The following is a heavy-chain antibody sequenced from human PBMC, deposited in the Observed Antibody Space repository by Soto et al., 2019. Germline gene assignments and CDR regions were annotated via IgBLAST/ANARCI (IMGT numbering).Heavy chain of an antibody. D-gene: IGHD2-15*01. CDR1: GGPLSSSSYY. V-gene: IGHV4-39*01. J-gene: IGHJ4*02. CDR2: IYYSGST. CDR3: ARHTPAISISDH. Sequence: PSETLSLTCTVSGGPLSSSSYYWGWIRQPPGKGLEWIGSIYYSGSTYYNPSLKSRVTISVDTSKNQFSLKLSSVTAADTAVYYCARHTPAISISDHWGQGTLVTVSS.